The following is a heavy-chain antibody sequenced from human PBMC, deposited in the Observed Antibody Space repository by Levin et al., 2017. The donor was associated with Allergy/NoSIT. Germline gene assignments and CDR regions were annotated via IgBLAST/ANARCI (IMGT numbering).Heavy chain of an antibody. D-gene: IGHD2-8*01. CDR3: VKDNFTNPRGAFDI. CDR1: GFTFRSYT. J-gene: IGHJ3*02. CDR2: LRYSGDTT. Sequence: GGSLRLSCAASGFTFRSYTMTWVRQAPGRGLEWVSTLRYSGDTTHYADSVKGRFTISRDGSKDTLFLQMNSLRAEDTAVYYCVKDNFTNPRGAFDIWGQGTMVTVSS. V-gene: IGHV3-23*01.